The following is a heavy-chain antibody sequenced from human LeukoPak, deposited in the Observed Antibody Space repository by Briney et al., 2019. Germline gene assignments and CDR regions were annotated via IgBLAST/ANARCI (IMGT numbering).Heavy chain of an antibody. CDR1: GFSFSGHW. Sequence: HPGGSLRLSCTASGFSFSGHWMHWARQLPGKGLVWVSRISPTGSTTSYADSVKGRFTVSRDNSKNTLYLQMNSLRADDTAVYYCAKCSTPGYTSGWCNWIDPWGQGTLVTVSS. CDR2: ISPTGSTT. V-gene: IGHV3-74*01. D-gene: IGHD6-19*01. CDR3: AKCSTPGYTSGWCNWIDP. J-gene: IGHJ5*02.